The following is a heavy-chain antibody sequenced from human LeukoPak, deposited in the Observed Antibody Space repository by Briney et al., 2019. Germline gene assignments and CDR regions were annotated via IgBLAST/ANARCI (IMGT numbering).Heavy chain of an antibody. CDR3: ARRFMGIAVKDPGAFDY. Sequence: GGSLRLSCAASGFTFSDYYMSWIRQAPGKGLEWVSYISSGSTIYYADSVKGRFTISRDNAKNSLYQQMNSLRAEDTAVYYCARRFMGIAVKDPGAFDYWGQGTLVTVSS. CDR2: ISSGSTI. CDR1: GFTFSDYY. J-gene: IGHJ4*02. D-gene: IGHD6-19*01. V-gene: IGHV3-11*01.